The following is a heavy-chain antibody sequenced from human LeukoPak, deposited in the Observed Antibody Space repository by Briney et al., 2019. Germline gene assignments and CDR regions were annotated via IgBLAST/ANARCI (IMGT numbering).Heavy chain of an antibody. D-gene: IGHD4-17*01. Sequence: GGSLRLSCAASGFTINTYAMTWVRQAPGKGLEWVSSISSSSSYIYYADSVKGRFTISRDNAKNSLYLQMNSLRAEDTAVYYCARLAYGDAADYWGQGTLVTVSS. CDR3: ARLAYGDAADY. V-gene: IGHV3-21*01. CDR2: ISSSSSYI. J-gene: IGHJ4*02. CDR1: GFTINTYA.